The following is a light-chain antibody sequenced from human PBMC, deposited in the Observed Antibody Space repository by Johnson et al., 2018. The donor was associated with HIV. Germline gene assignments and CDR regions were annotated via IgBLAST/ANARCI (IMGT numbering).Light chain of an antibody. CDR3: GTWDSSLSAHV. Sequence: QSALTQPPSVSAAPGQKVTISCSGSSSNIGNNYVSWYQQLPGTAPKLLIYDNDKRPSGIPDRFSGSKSGTSATLGIPGLPTGDEADYYCGTWDSSLSAHVFGTGTKVTVL. CDR2: DND. J-gene: IGLJ1*01. CDR1: SSNIGNNY. V-gene: IGLV1-51*01.